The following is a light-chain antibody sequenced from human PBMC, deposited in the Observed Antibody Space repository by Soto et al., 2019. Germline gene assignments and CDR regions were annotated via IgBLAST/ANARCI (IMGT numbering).Light chain of an antibody. CDR1: QSVDIR. CDR3: QQYNGCPYT. CDR2: GAS. Sequence: DIVMTQSPATVSVSPGERVTISCRASQSVDIRLAWYQQKPGQAPRLLIYGASTMATDMPGTFSGRGSGTEFTLTINTLRPEDSAVYYCQQYNGCPYTFGQGTKVEIK. V-gene: IGKV3-15*01. J-gene: IGKJ1*01.